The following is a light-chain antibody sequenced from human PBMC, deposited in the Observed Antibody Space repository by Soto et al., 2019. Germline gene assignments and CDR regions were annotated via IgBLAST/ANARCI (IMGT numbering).Light chain of an antibody. CDR1: SSDVGRYNL. V-gene: IGLV2-23*03. Sequence: QSALTQPASMSGSPGQSIAISYIGTSSDVGRYNLVSWYQQHPGKAPKLMIYEGSKRPSGVSDRFSGSKSGNTASLTISGLQSEDEADYYCCSYAGTSTFVFGTGTKLTVL. CDR3: CSYAGTSTFV. CDR2: EGS. J-gene: IGLJ1*01.